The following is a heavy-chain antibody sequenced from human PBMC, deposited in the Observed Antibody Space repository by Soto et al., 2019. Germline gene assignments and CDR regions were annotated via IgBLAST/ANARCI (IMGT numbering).Heavy chain of an antibody. V-gene: IGHV3-30*02. Sequence: GGPLTPSCAASGILFTGFGMHGVRQAPGKGLEWVAVIRYDGSNTYYADSVKGRFTISRDNSKNTLYLQMNSLRAEDTAVYYCATDGVGATVFFGYFDYWGQGALVTVSS. CDR2: IRYDGSNT. CDR3: ATDGVGATVFFGYFDY. J-gene: IGHJ4*02. D-gene: IGHD1-26*01. CDR1: GILFTGFG.